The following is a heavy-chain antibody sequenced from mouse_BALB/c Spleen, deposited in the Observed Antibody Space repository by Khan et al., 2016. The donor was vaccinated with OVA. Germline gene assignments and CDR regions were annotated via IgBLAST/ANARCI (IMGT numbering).Heavy chain of an antibody. CDR3: ARSNGNYWFAY. V-gene: IGHV9-3-1*01. Sequence: QVQLQQSGPELKKPGETVKISCKASGYTFTDYGMNWVKQAPGKDLKWMGWINTYTGEPTHADDLKGRFAFSLETSARTAYLQINNLKNEDSATYFCARSNGNYWFAYWGQGTLVTVSA. CDR2: INTYTGEP. J-gene: IGHJ3*01. CDR1: GYTFTDYG. D-gene: IGHD2-1*01.